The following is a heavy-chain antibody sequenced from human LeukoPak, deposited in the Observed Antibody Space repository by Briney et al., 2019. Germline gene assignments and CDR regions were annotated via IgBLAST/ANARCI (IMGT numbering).Heavy chain of an antibody. CDR1: GFTVSSNY. J-gene: IGHJ3*02. V-gene: IGHV3-21*01. Sequence: GGSLRLSCAASGFTVSSNYMSWVRQAPGKGLEWVSSISSSSSYIYYADSVKGRFTISRDNAKNSLYLQMNSLRAEDTAVYYCARALPSPLYSGSYADAFDIWGQGTMVTVSS. CDR2: ISSSSSYI. D-gene: IGHD1-26*01. CDR3: ARALPSPLYSGSYADAFDI.